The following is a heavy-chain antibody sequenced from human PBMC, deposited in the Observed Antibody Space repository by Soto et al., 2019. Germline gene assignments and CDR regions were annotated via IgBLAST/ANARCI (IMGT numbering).Heavy chain of an antibody. Sequence: PSETLSLTCTVSGGSISSYYWSWIRQPPGKGLEWIGYIYYSGSTNYNPSLKSRVTISVDTSKNQFSLKLSSVTAADTAVYYCARYLPLEYSSSVVYYGMDVWGQGTTVTVSS. CDR2: IYYSGST. V-gene: IGHV4-59*01. CDR3: ARYLPLEYSSSVVYYGMDV. CDR1: GGSISSYY. D-gene: IGHD6-6*01. J-gene: IGHJ6*02.